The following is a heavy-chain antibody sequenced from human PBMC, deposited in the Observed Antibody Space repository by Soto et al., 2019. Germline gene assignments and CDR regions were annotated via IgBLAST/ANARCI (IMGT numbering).Heavy chain of an antibody. CDR3: ARDSDPVLPLPGDAFDI. CDR1: GYTFTSYG. CDR2: ISAYNGNT. Sequence: QVQLVQSGAEVKKPGASVKVSCKASGYTFTSYGISWVRQAPGQGLERMGWISAYNGNTHYAQKLQGRVTMTTDTSTSTAYMELRSLRSADTAVYYCARDSDPVLPLPGDAFDIWGQGTMVTVSS. V-gene: IGHV1-18*01. J-gene: IGHJ3*02. D-gene: IGHD2-8*02.